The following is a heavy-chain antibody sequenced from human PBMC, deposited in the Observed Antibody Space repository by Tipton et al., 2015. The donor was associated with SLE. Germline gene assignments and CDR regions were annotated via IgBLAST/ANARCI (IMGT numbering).Heavy chain of an antibody. V-gene: IGHV3-9*01. D-gene: IGHD3-22*01. CDR3: AKDTGYYDSSGPWRGDDDFDI. Sequence: QLVQSGGGLVQPGRSLRLSCAASGFTFDDYAMHWARQAPGKGLEWVSGISWNSGSIGYADSVKGRFTISRDNAKNSLYLQMNSLRAEDTALYYCAKDTGYYDSSGPWRGDDDFDIWGQGTMVTVSS. J-gene: IGHJ3*02. CDR1: GFTFDDYA. CDR2: ISWNSGSI.